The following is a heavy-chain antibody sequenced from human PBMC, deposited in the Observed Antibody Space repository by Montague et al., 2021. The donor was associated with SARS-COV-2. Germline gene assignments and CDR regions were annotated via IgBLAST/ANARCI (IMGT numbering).Heavy chain of an antibody. CDR1: GFTFSSYA. V-gene: IGHV3-23*01. Sequence: SLRLSCAASGFTFSSYAMSWARQAPGKGLEWVSAISGSGGSTYYADSVKGRFTISRDNSKNTLYLQMNSLRAEDTAVYHCAKTRDNSGLLYAFFDYWGQGTLVTVSS. CDR3: AKTRDNSGLLYAFFDY. CDR2: ISGSGGST. J-gene: IGHJ4*02. D-gene: IGHD3-3*01.